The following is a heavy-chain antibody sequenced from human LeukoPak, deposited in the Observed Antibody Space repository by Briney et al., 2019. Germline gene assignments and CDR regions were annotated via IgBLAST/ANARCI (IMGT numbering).Heavy chain of an antibody. CDR1: GGSISNYY. D-gene: IGHD4-17*01. CDR2: VKTRTEGGTI. Sequence: PSETLSLTCTVSGGSISNYYWSWVRQAPGKGLEWVGRVKTRTEGGTIDYAAPVKGKFTISRDDSRNTLYLQMNSLKTEDTAVYYCIADLPDSGAYAFDYWGQGALVTVSS. CDR3: IADLPDSGAYAFDY. J-gene: IGHJ4*02. V-gene: IGHV3-15*01.